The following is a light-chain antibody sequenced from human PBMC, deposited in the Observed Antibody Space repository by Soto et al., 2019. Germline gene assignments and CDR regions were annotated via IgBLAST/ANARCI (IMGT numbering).Light chain of an antibody. CDR3: SSYKRGATLV. Sequence: QSALTQPASVSGSPGQSITISFTGTSSDVGGYNHVAWYQQYPGKAPKLILFELSDRPSGISNRFSGSKSANTASLSISGLQDEDEADYYCSSYKRGATLVFGGGTKLTVL. CDR2: ELS. V-gene: IGLV2-14*01. J-gene: IGLJ2*01. CDR1: SSDVGGYNH.